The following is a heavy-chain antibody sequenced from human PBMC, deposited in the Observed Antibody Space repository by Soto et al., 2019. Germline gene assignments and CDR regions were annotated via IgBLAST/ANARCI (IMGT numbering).Heavy chain of an antibody. D-gene: IGHD3-9*01. CDR1: GFDFSNFG. J-gene: IGHJ3*02. V-gene: IGHV3-30*18. CDR2: MSHDANNR. Sequence: QVQLLESGGGVVQPGRSLRLSCAGSGFDFSNFGLHWVRQAPGQGLEWVAVMSHDANNRYHDDSVKGRFIISRDNSKKTLYLQMNRLRTEDSAIYYCVKEESTSRNFDWSSWAFDIWGQGTGVTVSS. CDR3: VKEESTSRNFDWSSWAFDI.